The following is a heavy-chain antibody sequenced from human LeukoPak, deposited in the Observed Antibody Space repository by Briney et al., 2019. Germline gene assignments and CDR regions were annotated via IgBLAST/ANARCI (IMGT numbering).Heavy chain of an antibody. CDR1: GFTLSSYG. J-gene: IGHJ4*02. D-gene: IGHD3-3*01. CDR3: ANTGITIFGVVLDLDY. V-gene: IGHV3-30*02. Sequence: PGGSLRLSCAASGFTLSSYGMHWVRQAPGKGLEWVAFIRYDGSNKYYADSVKGRFTISRDNSKNTLYLQMNSLRAEDTAVYYCANTGITIFGVVLDLDYWGQGTLVTVSS. CDR2: IRYDGSNK.